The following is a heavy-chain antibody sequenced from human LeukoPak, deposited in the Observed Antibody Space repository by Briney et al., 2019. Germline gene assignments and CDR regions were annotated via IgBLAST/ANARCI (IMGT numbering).Heavy chain of an antibody. D-gene: IGHD5-18*01. CDR1: GGSISSYY. V-gene: IGHV4-59*01. CDR2: IYYSGST. Sequence: SETLSLTCTVSGGSISSYYWSWIRQPPGKGLEWIGYIYYSGSTNYNPSLKSRVTISVDTSKNQFSLKLSSVTAADTAVYYCARFRGYSYGGFDYWGQGTLVTVSS. CDR3: ARFRGYSYGGFDY. J-gene: IGHJ4*02.